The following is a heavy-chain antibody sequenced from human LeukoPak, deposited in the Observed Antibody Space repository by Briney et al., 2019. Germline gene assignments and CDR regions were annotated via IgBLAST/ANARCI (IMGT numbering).Heavy chain of an antibody. CDR2: ISDSGTS. J-gene: IGHJ6*03. D-gene: IGHD3-9*01. Sequence: SETLSLTCTVSGGSFSRYYWTWIRQPPGKRLEWVGYISDSGTSNYNPSLKSRVTISVDTSKNQFSLKLSSVTAADTAVYFFPGADGIRYYYYYYMDVWGKGTTVTISS. V-gene: IGHV4-59*01. CDR1: GGSFSRYY. CDR3: PGADGIRYYYYYYMDV.